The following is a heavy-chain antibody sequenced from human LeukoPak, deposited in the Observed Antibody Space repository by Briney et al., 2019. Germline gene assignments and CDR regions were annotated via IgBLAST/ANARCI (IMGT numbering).Heavy chain of an antibody. CDR1: GGSISSSSYF. CDR3: ARRVQWLGPYYYYYMDV. V-gene: IGHV4-39*01. Sequence: SETLSLTCTVPGGSISSSSYFSGWIRQPPGRGLEWIGSIYYSGSTYYNPSLKSRVTISVDTSKNQFSLKLSSVTAADTAVYYCARRVQWLGPYYYYYMDVWGKGTTVTISS. D-gene: IGHD6-19*01. CDR2: IYYSGST. J-gene: IGHJ6*03.